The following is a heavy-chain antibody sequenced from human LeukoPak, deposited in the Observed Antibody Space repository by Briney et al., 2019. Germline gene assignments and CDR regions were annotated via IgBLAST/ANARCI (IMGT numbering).Heavy chain of an antibody. CDR3: ARAPLYYDFWSGPPALFDY. CDR2: IYYSGST. Sequence: PSETLSLTCTVSGGSISSSSYYWGWIRQPPGKGLEWIGSIYYSGSTYYNPSLKSRATICVDTSKNQFSLKLSSVTAADTAVYYCARAPLYYDFWSGPPALFDYWGQGTLVTVSS. D-gene: IGHD3-3*01. V-gene: IGHV4-39*01. CDR1: GGSISSSSYY. J-gene: IGHJ4*02.